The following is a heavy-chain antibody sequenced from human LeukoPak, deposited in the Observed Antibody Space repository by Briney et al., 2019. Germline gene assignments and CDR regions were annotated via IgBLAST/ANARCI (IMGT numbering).Heavy chain of an antibody. CDR1: GFTFCSYW. Sequence: GGSLRLSCAASGFTFCSYWMSWVRQAPGKGLEGVANIKQDGSEKYYVDSVKGRFTISRDNAKNSLYLQMNSLRAEDTAVYYCARADYVWGSYRYFSAFDIWGQGTMVTVSS. CDR3: ARADYVWGSYRYFSAFDI. J-gene: IGHJ3*02. V-gene: IGHV3-7*01. D-gene: IGHD3-16*02. CDR2: IKQDGSEK.